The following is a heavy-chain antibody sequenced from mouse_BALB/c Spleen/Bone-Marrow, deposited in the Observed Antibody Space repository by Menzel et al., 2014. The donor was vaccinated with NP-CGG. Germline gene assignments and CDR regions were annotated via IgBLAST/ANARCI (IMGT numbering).Heavy chain of an antibody. Sequence: EVQLQQSGPELVKPGASMKISCKASGYSFTDYTMTWVKPSHGKNLEWIGLINPYNGGTGYNQKFKGKATLTVDKSSSTAYMDLLSLTSEDSAVYYCATYYGSGWYFDVWGAGTTVTVSS. CDR3: ATYYGSGWYFDV. V-gene: IGHV1-26*01. CDR2: INPYNGGT. J-gene: IGHJ1*01. D-gene: IGHD1-1*01. CDR1: GYSFTDYT.